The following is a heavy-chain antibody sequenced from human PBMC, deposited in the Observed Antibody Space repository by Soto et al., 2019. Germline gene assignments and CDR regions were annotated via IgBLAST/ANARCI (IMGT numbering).Heavy chain of an antibody. J-gene: IGHJ6*02. CDR1: GFTFSSYA. CDR2: ISYDGSNT. Sequence: QVQLVESGGGVVQPGRSLRLSCAASGFTFSSYAMHWVRQAPGKGLEWVALISYDGSNTFYADSVKGPFTFSRDNSKNTLYLQMVSLRAEDTAVYYCARGGNIVVVPGLLEVWGQGTTVTVSS. V-gene: IGHV3-30-3*01. CDR3: ARGGNIVVVPGLLEV. D-gene: IGHD2-2*01.